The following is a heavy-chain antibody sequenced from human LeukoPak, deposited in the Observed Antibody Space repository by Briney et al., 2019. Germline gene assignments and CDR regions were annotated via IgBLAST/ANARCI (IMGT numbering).Heavy chain of an antibody. D-gene: IGHD4-17*01. Sequence: KPGGSLRLSCGASGFVFSDYSMNWVRQAPGKGLEWVSCITSSSEDIHYADSVKGRFTMSRDNAKNSLSLQMNNLSADDTAVYYCAKGLSRDYFAVDYWGQGTPVTVSS. CDR3: AKGLSRDYFAVDY. J-gene: IGHJ4*02. V-gene: IGHV3-21*01. CDR2: ITSSSEDI. CDR1: GFVFSDYS.